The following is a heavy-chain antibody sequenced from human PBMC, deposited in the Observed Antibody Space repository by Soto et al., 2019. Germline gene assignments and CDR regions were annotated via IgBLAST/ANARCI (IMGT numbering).Heavy chain of an antibody. Sequence: GSLRLSCAASGFTVSSNYMSWVRQAPGKGLEWVSVISTGGSRIYYADSVKGRFTISRDNSKNTLYLQMNSLRAEDTAVYYCARERNPRTQLDYWGQGTLVTVSS. J-gene: IGHJ4*02. V-gene: IGHV3-53*01. CDR2: ISTGGSRI. CDR3: ARERNPRTQLDY. CDR1: GFTVSSNY.